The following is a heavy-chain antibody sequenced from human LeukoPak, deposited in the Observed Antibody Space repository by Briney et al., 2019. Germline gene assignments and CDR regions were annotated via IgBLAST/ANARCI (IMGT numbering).Heavy chain of an antibody. CDR2: ISSSSSYI. D-gene: IGHD1-26*01. J-gene: IGHJ5*02. CDR3: AKVPSIVGARFDP. V-gene: IGHV3-21*01. Sequence: GGSLRLSCAASGFTFSSYSMNWVRQAPGKGLEWVSSISSSSSYIYYADSVKGRFTISRDNAKNSLYLQMNSLRAEDTAVYYCAKVPSIVGARFDPWGQGTLVTVSS. CDR1: GFTFSSYS.